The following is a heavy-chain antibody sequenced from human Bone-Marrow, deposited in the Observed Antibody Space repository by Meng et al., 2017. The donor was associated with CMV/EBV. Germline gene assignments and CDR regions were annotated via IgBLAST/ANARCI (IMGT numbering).Heavy chain of an antibody. Sequence: SETLSLTCTVSGGSISSGGYYWSWIRQHPGKGLEWIGYIYYSGSTYYNPSLKSRVTISVDTSKNQFSLKLSSVTAADTAVYYCARVGKGDLGVVIDYWGQGTLVTVSS. J-gene: IGHJ4*02. D-gene: IGHD3-3*01. V-gene: IGHV4-30-4*08. CDR1: GGSISSGGYY. CDR2: IYYSGST. CDR3: ARVGKGDLGVVIDY.